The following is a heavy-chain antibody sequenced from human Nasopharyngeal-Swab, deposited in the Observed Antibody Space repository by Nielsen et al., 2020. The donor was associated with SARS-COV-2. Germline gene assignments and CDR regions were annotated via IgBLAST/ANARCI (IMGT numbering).Heavy chain of an antibody. Sequence: GESLKISCAASGFTFSTSTMTWVRQAPGKGLEWVSAITGGGDYTSYADSVKGRFTISRDNSKTTLYLQMNSLRAEDTAVYFCAKGAYCGADCYGYFDYWGQGTLVTVSS. J-gene: IGHJ4*02. CDR3: AKGAYCGADCYGYFDY. V-gene: IGHV3-23*01. CDR2: ITGGGDYT. CDR1: GFTFSTST. D-gene: IGHD2-21*02.